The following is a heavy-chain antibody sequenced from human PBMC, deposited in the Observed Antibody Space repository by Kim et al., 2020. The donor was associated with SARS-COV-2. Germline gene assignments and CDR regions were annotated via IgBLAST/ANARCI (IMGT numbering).Heavy chain of an antibody. V-gene: IGHV4-34*01. J-gene: IGHJ6*02. Sequence: SETLSLTCAVYGGSFSGYYWSWIRQPPGKGLEWIGEINHSGSTNYNPSLKSRVTISVDTSKNQFSLKLSSVTAADTAVYYCARRPRRGFSSYYYYGMDVWGQGTTVTVSS. CDR1: GGSFSGYY. D-gene: IGHD3-3*01. CDR3: ARRPRRGFSSYYYYGMDV. CDR2: INHSGST.